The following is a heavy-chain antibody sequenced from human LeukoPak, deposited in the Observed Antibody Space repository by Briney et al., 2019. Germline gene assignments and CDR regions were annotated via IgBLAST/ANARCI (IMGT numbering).Heavy chain of an antibody. CDR2: IKQDGSEK. Sequence: GGSLRLSCAASGFTFSSYWMSWVRQAPGKGLEGEADIKQDGSEKYYVDSVKGRFTISRDNAKNSLYLQMNSLRAEDTAVYYCARVDGGYSYGYYYYYMDVWGKGTTVTVSS. CDR1: GFTFSSYW. D-gene: IGHD5-18*01. V-gene: IGHV3-7*01. CDR3: ARVDGGYSYGYYYYYMDV. J-gene: IGHJ6*03.